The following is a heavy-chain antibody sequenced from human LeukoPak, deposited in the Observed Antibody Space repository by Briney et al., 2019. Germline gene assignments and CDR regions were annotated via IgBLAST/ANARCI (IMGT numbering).Heavy chain of an antibody. V-gene: IGHV1-2*02. CDR3: ARFPSPYYYDSGVDY. J-gene: IGHJ4*02. CDR2: INPNSGGT. Sequence: GASVKVSCKASGYTFTSYYMHWVRQAPGQGLEWMGWINPNSGGTNYAQKFQGRVTMTRDTSISTAYMELSRLRSDDTAVYYCARFPSPYYYDSGVDYWGQGTLVTVSS. D-gene: IGHD3-22*01. CDR1: GYTFTSYY.